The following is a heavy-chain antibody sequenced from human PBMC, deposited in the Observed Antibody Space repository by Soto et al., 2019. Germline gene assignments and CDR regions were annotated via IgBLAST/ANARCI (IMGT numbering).Heavy chain of an antibody. CDR2: IYPGDSDT. Sequence: GESLKISCKGSGYSFTSYWIGWVRQMPGKGLEWMGIIYPGDSDTRYSPSFQGQVTISADKSISTAYLQWSSLKASDTAMYYCARSGEVDTAMLPVWYFDYWGQGTLVTVSS. J-gene: IGHJ4*02. D-gene: IGHD5-18*01. V-gene: IGHV5-51*01. CDR1: GYSFTSYW. CDR3: ARSGEVDTAMLPVWYFDY.